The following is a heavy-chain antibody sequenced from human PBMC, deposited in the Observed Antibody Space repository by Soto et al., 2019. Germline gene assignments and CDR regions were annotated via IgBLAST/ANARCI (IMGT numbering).Heavy chain of an antibody. CDR3: ARGGSLRYFDWLKSPGNWFDP. J-gene: IGHJ5*02. CDR2: ISYSGST. CDR1: GVSVNNKIY. D-gene: IGHD3-9*01. Sequence: SETLSLTCTVSGVSVNNKIYFSWVRQPPGKGLEWIGEISYSGSTNYNPSLKSRVTISVDTSKNQFSLKLSSVTAADTAVYYCARGGSLRYFDWLKSPGNWFDPWGQGTLVTVSS. V-gene: IGHV4-4*02.